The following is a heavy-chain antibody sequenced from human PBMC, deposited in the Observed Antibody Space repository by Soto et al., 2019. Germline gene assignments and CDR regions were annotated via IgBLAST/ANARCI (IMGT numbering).Heavy chain of an antibody. J-gene: IGHJ4*02. CDR1: GFTFDDYA. Sequence: EVQLVESGGGLLQPGRSLRLSCAASGFTFDDYAMHWVRQAPGKGLEWVPGISWNGGSIGYADSVKGRFTISRDTAKNSLYLQMNSLRAEDTALYYCAKDMSSVSFLGAVDYWGQGTLVTVSS. CDR2: ISWNGGSI. V-gene: IGHV3-9*01. D-gene: IGHD3-10*01. CDR3: AKDMSSVSFLGAVDY.